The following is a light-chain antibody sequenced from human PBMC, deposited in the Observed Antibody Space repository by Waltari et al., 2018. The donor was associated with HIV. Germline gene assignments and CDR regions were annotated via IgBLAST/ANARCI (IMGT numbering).Light chain of an antibody. CDR3: SSYMDYGTLV. CDR1: AAVIGGSNS. Sequence: QSDLTQPASVSGSPGQSVTISCTGTAAVIGGSNSVSWYQHHPGKAPKLIIFHVRNRPTGISSRFSGSKSGNTASLTISGLQTEDEADFYCSSYMDYGTLVFGGGTKLTVL. V-gene: IGLV2-14*03. J-gene: IGLJ3*02. CDR2: HVR.